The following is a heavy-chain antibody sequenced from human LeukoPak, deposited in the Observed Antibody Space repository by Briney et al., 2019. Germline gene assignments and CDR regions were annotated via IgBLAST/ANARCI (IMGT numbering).Heavy chain of an antibody. V-gene: IGHV3-20*04. D-gene: IGHD6-19*01. Sequence: GGSLRLSCAASGFTFDDYGMSWVRQAPGKGLEWVSGINWNGGSTGYADSVKGRFTISRDNAKNSLYLQMNSLRAEDTALYYCARDTICAVAGNAFDIWGQGTMVTVSS. CDR2: INWNGGST. CDR3: ARDTICAVAGNAFDI. CDR1: GFTFDDYG. J-gene: IGHJ3*02.